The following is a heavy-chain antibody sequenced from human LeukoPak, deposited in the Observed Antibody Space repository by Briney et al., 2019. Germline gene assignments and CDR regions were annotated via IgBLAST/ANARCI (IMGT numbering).Heavy chain of an antibody. CDR1: GYSFTSYW. J-gene: IGHJ6*02. CDR2: IYPGDSDT. CDR3: ARQSYDTNHYYYGMDV. Sequence: GEFLKISCRGSGYSFTSYWIGWVRQMPRKGLEWMGIIYPGDSDTRYSPSFQGQVTISADKSISTAYLQWSSLKASDTAMYYCARQSYDTNHYYYGMDVWGQGTTVTVSS. V-gene: IGHV5-51*01. D-gene: IGHD3-16*01.